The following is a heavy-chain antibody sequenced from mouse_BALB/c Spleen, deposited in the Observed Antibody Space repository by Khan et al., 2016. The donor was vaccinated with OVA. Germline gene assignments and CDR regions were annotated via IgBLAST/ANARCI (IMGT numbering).Heavy chain of an antibody. CDR1: GFTFSTYG. J-gene: IGHJ3*01. D-gene: IGHD1-1*01. Sequence: EVELVESGGDLVEPGGSLKLSCAASGFTFSTYGMSWVRQTPDKRLEWVATISTGGHYTYYPDSVRGRFTISRDNAKNTLYLQMTSLKSEDTAMFYCARFAYYYDSEGFAYWGQGTLVTVSA. CDR3: ARFAYYYDSEGFAY. CDR2: ISTGGHYT. V-gene: IGHV5-6*01.